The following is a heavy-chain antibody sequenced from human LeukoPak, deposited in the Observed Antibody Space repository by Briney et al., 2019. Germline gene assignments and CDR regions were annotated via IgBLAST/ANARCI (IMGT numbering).Heavy chain of an antibody. CDR3: ARDNSATSDCSSTSCYHFHY. D-gene: IGHD2-2*01. V-gene: IGHV1-18*04. CDR2: ISAYNGNT. Sequence: ASVKVSCKASGYTFTGYYMHWVRQAPGQGLEWMGWISAYNGNTNFAQKLQGRVTMTTDTSTSTAYMELRSLRSDDTAVYYCARDNSATSDCSSTSCYHFHYWGQGTLVTVSS. J-gene: IGHJ4*02. CDR1: GYTFTGYY.